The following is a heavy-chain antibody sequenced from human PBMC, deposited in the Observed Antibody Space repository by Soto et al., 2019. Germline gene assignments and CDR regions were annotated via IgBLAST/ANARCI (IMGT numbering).Heavy chain of an antibody. CDR2: ISGYNGNT. CDR1: GYTFTSYG. Sequence: QVQLVQSGAEVKKPGASVKVSCKASGYTFTSYGISWVRQAPGQGLEWMGWISGYNGNTNYAQERQGRVTTTTDTSTSTDYMELGSLRRHDTAVYYCARDRALALGDYWGQGTLVTVSS. J-gene: IGHJ4*02. CDR3: ARDRALALGDY. V-gene: IGHV1-18*01.